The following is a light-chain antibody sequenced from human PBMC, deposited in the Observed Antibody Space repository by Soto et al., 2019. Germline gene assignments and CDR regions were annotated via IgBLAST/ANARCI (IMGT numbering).Light chain of an antibody. CDR2: EVS. V-gene: IGLV2-14*01. Sequence: QSALTQPASVSGSPGQSITISCTGTSSDVGAYNYVSWYQQHPGKAPKLMIFEVSDRPSGVSNRFSGSKSGNTASLTISGLQAEYVAHYYSSSYTSSNTLVFGRGTKLTVL. J-gene: IGLJ2*01. CDR1: SSDVGAYNY. CDR3: SSYTSSNTLV.